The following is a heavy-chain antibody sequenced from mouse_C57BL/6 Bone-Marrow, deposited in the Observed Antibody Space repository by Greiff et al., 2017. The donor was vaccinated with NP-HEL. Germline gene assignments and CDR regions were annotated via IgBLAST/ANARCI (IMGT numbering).Heavy chain of an antibody. V-gene: IGHV1-9*01. CDR3: TGYGNYVAWFAY. Sequence: VQLQQSGAELMKPGASVKLSCKATGYTFTGYWIEWVKQRPGHGLEWIGEILPGSGSTNYNEKFKGKATFTADTSSNTAYMQLSSLTTEDSVIYCGTGYGNYVAWFAYWGHVALVTVA. D-gene: IGHD2-10*02. CDR1: GYTFTGYW. CDR2: ILPGSGST. J-gene: IGHJ3*01.